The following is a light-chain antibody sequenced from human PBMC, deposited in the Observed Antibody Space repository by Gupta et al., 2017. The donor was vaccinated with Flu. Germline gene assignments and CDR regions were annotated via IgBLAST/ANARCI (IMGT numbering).Light chain of an antibody. CDR2: AAS. CDR3: CQSYEERFT. V-gene: IGKV1-39*01. CDR1: QIINKY. J-gene: IGKJ3*01. Sequence: DIQMTQSPSSLSASVGDRVTITCRASQIINKYLNWYQQKPGKAPKLLISAASSLQSAVPSRFSGSSSAGALSLSIIRMKPAEVATYYSCQSYEERFTLDHGTKVDFK.